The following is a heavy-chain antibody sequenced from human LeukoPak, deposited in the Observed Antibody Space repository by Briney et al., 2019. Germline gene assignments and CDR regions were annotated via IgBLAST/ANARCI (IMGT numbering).Heavy chain of an antibody. J-gene: IGHJ5*02. V-gene: IGHV4-31*03. Sequence: SETLSLTCTVSGGSISSGGYYWSWIRQHPGKGLEWIGYIYYSGSTYYNPSLKSRVTISVDASKNQFSLKLSSVTAADTAVYYCARGREAYCGGDCYSDWFDPWGQGTLVTVSS. CDR2: IYYSGST. D-gene: IGHD2-21*02. CDR1: GGSISSGGYY. CDR3: ARGREAYCGGDCYSDWFDP.